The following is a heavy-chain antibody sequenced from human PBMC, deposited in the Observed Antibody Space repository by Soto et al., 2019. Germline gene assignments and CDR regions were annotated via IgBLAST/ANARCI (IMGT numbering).Heavy chain of an antibody. CDR2: IIPIFGTA. Sequence: SVNLSCKASGGTFSSYAISWVRQAPGQGLEWMGGIIPIFGTANYAQKFQGRVTITADESTSTAYMELSSLRSEDTAVYYCAGGSRNDYSNKHYYYGTEAWGKGNTVTVSS. D-gene: IGHD4-4*01. V-gene: IGHV1-69*13. J-gene: IGHJ6*04. CDR3: AGGSRNDYSNKHYYYGTEA. CDR1: GGTFSSYA.